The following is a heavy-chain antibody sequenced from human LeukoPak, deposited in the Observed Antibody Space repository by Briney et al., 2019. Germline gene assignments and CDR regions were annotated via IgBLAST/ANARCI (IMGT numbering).Heavy chain of an antibody. CDR2: IYYSGST. V-gene: IGHV4-59*01. CDR1: GGSISSYY. Sequence: KPSETLSLTCTVSGGSISSYYWSWIRQPPGKGLEWIGYIYYSGSTNYNPSLKSRVTISVDTSKNQFSLKLSSVTAADTAVYYCARDNGCSSTSCPYYYYYYMDVWGKGTTVTVSS. D-gene: IGHD2-2*01. J-gene: IGHJ6*03. CDR3: ARDNGCSSTSCPYYYYYYMDV.